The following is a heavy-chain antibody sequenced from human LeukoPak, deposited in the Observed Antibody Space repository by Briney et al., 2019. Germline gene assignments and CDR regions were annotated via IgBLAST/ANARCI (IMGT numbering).Heavy chain of an antibody. D-gene: IGHD6-13*01. CDR2: IKPDGSAQ. J-gene: IGHJ4*02. CDR3: ARANNSSWHN. Sequence: GGSLRLSCAASGFTVSSNYMSWVRHVPGRGLDWVANIKPDGSAQYYAASVKGRFTVSRDNAKNSLYLQMSSLRVEDTAVYYCARANNSSWHNWGQGTLVTVSA. V-gene: IGHV3-7*01. CDR1: GFTVSSNY.